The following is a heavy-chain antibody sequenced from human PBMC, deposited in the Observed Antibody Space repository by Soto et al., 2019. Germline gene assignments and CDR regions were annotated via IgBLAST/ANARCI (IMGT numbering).Heavy chain of an antibody. J-gene: IGHJ4*02. CDR1: GFTFSNYW. D-gene: IGHD3-22*01. Sequence: EVQLVESGGGLVQPGGSLRLSCAASGFTFSNYWMHWVRQVPGKGLVWVSRIKNDGSGTYYADSVKGRLTMSRDNAXNXXYLQMNSLRAEDTAVYYCARGDGDYYDGNGYLGRHWGQGTLVTVSS. V-gene: IGHV3-74*01. CDR3: ARGDGDYYDGNGYLGRH. CDR2: IKNDGSGT.